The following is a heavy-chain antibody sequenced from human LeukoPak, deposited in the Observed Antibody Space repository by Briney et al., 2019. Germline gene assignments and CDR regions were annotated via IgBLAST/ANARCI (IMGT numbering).Heavy chain of an antibody. D-gene: IGHD6-6*01. V-gene: IGHV1-69*01. CDR3: ARDPPFEYSSSSDY. J-gene: IGHJ4*02. Sequence: GSSVKVSCKASGGTFSSYAISWVRQAPGQGLEWMGGIIPIFGTANYAQKFQGRVTITADESTSTAYMELSSLRSEDTAVYYCARDPPFEYSSSSDYWGQGTLVTVSS. CDR1: GGTFSSYA. CDR2: IIPIFGTA.